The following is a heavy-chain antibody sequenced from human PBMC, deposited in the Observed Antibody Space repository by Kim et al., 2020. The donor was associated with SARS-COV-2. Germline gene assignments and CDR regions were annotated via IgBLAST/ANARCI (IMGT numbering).Heavy chain of an antibody. CDR3: ARDDGYNYGVDV. CDR2: ISSASSYL. CDR1: GFTFRKHV. Sequence: GGSLRLSCAASGFTFRKHVMLWVRQAPGKGLEWVSSISSASSYLNYADSVKGRFTISRDNARNSLRLQMNSLRVDDTAVYYCARDDGYNYGVDVWGQGTTVTVSS. V-gene: IGHV3-21*06. J-gene: IGHJ6*02.